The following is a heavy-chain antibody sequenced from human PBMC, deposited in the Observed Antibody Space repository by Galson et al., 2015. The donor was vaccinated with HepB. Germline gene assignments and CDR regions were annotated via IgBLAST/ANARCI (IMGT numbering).Heavy chain of an antibody. CDR1: GFSLSSAW. CDR2: IKTKTEGVTS. D-gene: IGHD3-9*01. J-gene: IGHJ3*01. Sequence: SLRLSCAASGFSLSSAWMHWVRLTPGKGLEWVGRIKTKTEGVTSDYAAPVKGRFTISRDDSESALYLQMNSLKTEDSGVYYCTTDFGGLNTDIPVWGQGTLVVVSS. V-gene: IGHV3-15*01. CDR3: TTDFGGLNTDIPV.